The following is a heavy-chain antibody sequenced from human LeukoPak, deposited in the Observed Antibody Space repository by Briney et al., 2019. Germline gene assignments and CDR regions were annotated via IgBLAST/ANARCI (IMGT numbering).Heavy chain of an antibody. CDR2: INPGGGST. J-gene: IGHJ3*02. CDR3: ARPRAPVTRISSFDI. V-gene: IGHV1-46*01. D-gene: IGHD4-17*01. CDR1: GYTFTSYY. Sequence: GASVNVSCKASGYTFTSYYMHWVRQAPGQGLEWVVIINPGGGSTSYAQKFQGRVTMTSDTSTSTVYMELSSLRSEDTAVYYCARPRAPVTRISSFDIWGQGTMVTVSS.